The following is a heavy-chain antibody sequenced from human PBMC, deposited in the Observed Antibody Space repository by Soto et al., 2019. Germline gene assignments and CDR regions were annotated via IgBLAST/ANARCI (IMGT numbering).Heavy chain of an antibody. CDR1: GGSFSDFY. CDR2: INHSGST. V-gene: IGHV4-34*01. CDR3: GPRGAVADPRGY. J-gene: IGHJ4*02. D-gene: IGHD6-19*01. Sequence: SATLSLTCAVYGGSFSDFYWTWIRQPPGKGLEWIGEINHSGSTNYNPSLKSRVAISVDTSKNQFSLNLTSVTAADTAVYYCGPRGAVADPRGYWGQGTLVTVSS.